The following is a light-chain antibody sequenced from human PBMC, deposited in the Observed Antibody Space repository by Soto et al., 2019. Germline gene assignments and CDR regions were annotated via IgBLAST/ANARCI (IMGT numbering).Light chain of an antibody. V-gene: IGLV1-51*01. CDR3: GTWDSSLSVGNV. Sequence: QSVLTQPPSVSAAPGQTVTISCSGSSSNIGNNYVSWYQQLPGTAPKLLIYDNNKRPSGIPDRFSGSKSGTSATLGITGLQTGDEADYYCGTWDSSLSVGNVFGTGTKVTVL. J-gene: IGLJ1*01. CDR2: DNN. CDR1: SSNIGNNY.